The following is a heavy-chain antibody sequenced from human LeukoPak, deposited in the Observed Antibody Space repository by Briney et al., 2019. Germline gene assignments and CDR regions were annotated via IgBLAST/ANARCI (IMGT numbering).Heavy chain of an antibody. CDR2: IWNDGSKS. D-gene: IGHD3-9*01. CDR1: GFTFSSYA. Sequence: GGSLRLSCAASGFTFSSYAMYWVRQAPGKGLEWVAAIWNDGSKSHYADSVKGRFTISRDNAKNSLSLQMNSLRADDAAVYYCARASSKQLAGYLPDGFDIWGQGTMVTVSS. J-gene: IGHJ3*02. V-gene: IGHV3-33*07. CDR3: ARASSKQLAGYLPDGFDI.